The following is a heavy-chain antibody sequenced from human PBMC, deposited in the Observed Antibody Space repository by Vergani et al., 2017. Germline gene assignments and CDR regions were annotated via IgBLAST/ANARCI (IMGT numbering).Heavy chain of an antibody. Sequence: QVQLVQSGAEVKKPGASVKVSCKASGGTFSSYAISWVRQAPGQGLEWMGRIIPILGIANYAQKFQGRVTMTRDTSTSTVYMELSSLRAEDTAVYYCARGLFRRAARLWRSVETDTLGDALYNWFDPWGQGTLVTVSS. J-gene: IGHJ5*02. CDR3: ARGLFRRAARLWRSVETDTLGDALYNWFDP. CDR1: GGTFSSYA. D-gene: IGHD6-6*01. CDR2: IIPILGIA. V-gene: IGHV1-69*04.